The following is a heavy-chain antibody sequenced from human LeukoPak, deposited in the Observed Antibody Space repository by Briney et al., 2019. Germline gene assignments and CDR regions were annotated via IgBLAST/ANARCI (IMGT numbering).Heavy chain of an antibody. CDR3: ASMEERGYIGYDPLPYFDY. CDR2: IYTSGST. Sequence: SETLSLTCTVSGGSISSYYSSWIRQPAGKGLEWIGRIYTSGSTNYNPSLKSRVTMSVDTSKNQFSLKLSSVTAADTAVYYCASMEERGYIGYDPLPYFDYWGQGTLVTVSS. CDR1: GGSISSYY. D-gene: IGHD5-12*01. V-gene: IGHV4-4*07. J-gene: IGHJ4*02.